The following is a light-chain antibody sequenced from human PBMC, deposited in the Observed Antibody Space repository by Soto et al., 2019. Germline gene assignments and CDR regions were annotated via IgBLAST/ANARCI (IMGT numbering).Light chain of an antibody. CDR3: QHFGSSPPVT. CDR2: QTS. V-gene: IGKV3-20*01. J-gene: IGKJ5*01. CDR1: QYSNTR. Sequence: EIVLTQSPATLSSFPGERVTLSCRASQYSNTRLAWYQHRPGQAPRLLIYQTSLRAAGIPARFSASGSGTDFTLTISGLEPEDFAVYFCQHFGSSPPVTFGQGTRLEIK.